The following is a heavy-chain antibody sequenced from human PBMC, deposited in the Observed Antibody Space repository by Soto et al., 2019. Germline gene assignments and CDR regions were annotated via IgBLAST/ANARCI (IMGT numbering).Heavy chain of an antibody. V-gene: IGHV3-23*01. D-gene: IGHD4-4*01. CDR3: AKGYTTVIYYGMDV. CDR1: GFTFGNYA. Sequence: EVQLLESGGGLVQPGGSLRLSCAASGFTFGNYAMTWVRQAPGKGLEWVSAISGSGEKTYDADSVKGRFTISRDNSKNPLYLQMNSLRAEDTAVFYCAKGYTTVIYYGMDVWGQGTTVTVSS. CDR2: ISGSGEKT. J-gene: IGHJ6*02.